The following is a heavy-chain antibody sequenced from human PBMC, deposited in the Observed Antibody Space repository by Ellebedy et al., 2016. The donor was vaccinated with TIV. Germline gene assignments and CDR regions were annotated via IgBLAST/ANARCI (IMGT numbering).Heavy chain of an antibody. CDR3: ARGSTGYYLRAYFFDY. J-gene: IGHJ4*02. Sequence: AASVTVSCKTSGYTFNSHYIHWVRRAPGQGREWLGIFNPSGANYAQKFRSRVTMTRDTSTSTVYMELRSLRFDDTAVYYRARGSTGYYLRAYFFDYWGQGTLVTVSS. CDR2: FNPSGA. D-gene: IGHD3-22*01. CDR1: GYTFNSHY. V-gene: IGHV1-46*02.